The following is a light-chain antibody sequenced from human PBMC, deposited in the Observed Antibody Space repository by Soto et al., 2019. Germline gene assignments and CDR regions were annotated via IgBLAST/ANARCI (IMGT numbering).Light chain of an antibody. Sequence: DIQMTQSPSTLSASVGDRVSITCRASQNIRSWLAWYQHKPGKAPKLLIYKASTLDSGVPSRFSGSGSGTDFTLIISSLQPDDCATYYCQQYDRYSLSFGPGTKVEIK. V-gene: IGKV1-5*03. J-gene: IGKJ3*01. CDR1: QNIRSW. CDR3: QQYDRYSLS. CDR2: KAS.